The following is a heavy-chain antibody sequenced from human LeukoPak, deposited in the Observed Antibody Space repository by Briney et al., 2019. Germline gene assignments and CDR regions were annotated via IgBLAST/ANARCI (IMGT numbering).Heavy chain of an antibody. CDR1: GFTFSSYE. J-gene: IGHJ4*02. D-gene: IGHD2-15*01. CDR3: ARAGYCSGGSCYSAPFDY. CDR2: ISSSGSTI. Sequence: GGSLRLSCAASGFTFSSYEMNCVRQDPGKGLEWVSYISSSGSTIYYADSVKGRLTISRDNAKNSLYLQMNSLRAEDTAVYYCARAGYCSGGSCYSAPFDYWGQGTLVTVSS. V-gene: IGHV3-48*03.